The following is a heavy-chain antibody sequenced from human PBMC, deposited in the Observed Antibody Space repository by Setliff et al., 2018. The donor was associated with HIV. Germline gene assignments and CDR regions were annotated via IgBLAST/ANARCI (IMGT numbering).Heavy chain of an antibody. CDR2: IHYSGSS. J-gene: IGHJ6*03. D-gene: IGHD1-1*01. Sequence: SETQSLTCTVSGGSISGYYWSWVRQPPEKRLELIGFIHYSGSSDYNPSLKSRITISVDMSRNQFSLVLSSVTAADTAVYYCARFQAWQLGRRGGYYYYMDVWGKGTTVTVSS. V-gene: IGHV4-59*01. CDR3: ARFQAWQLGRRGGYYYYMDV. CDR1: GGSISGYY.